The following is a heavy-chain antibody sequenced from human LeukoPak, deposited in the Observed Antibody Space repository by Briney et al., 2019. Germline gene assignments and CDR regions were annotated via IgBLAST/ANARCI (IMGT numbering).Heavy chain of an antibody. CDR3: AREVAVGASAFDI. V-gene: IGHV3-21*01. J-gene: IGHJ3*02. CDR1: GFTFSTYN. Sequence: GGSLRLSCAASGFTFSTYNMNWVRQAPGKGLEWVSSISSSSSYIYYADSVKGRFTISRDNAKNSLYLQMNSLRAEDTAVYYCAREVAVGASAFDIWGQGTMVTVSS. CDR2: ISSSSSYI. D-gene: IGHD1-26*01.